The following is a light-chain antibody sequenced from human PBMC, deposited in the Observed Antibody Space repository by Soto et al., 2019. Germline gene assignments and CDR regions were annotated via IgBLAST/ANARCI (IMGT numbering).Light chain of an antibody. Sequence: QSALTQPASVSGSPGQSITISCTGTGSDVGGYKYVSWYQQLPGKAPKLMIYDVSYRPSGVSDRFSGSKSGNTASLIISGLQAEAEADYYCSSYASSSPFVFGTGTKLTVL. V-gene: IGLV2-14*01. CDR2: DVS. CDR3: SSYASSSPFV. J-gene: IGLJ1*01. CDR1: GSDVGGYKY.